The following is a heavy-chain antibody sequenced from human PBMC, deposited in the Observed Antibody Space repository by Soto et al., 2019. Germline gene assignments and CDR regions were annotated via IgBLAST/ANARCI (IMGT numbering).Heavy chain of an antibody. V-gene: IGHV4-34*01. CDR3: ARYRRGYCSSTSCYTLGYYYYYYYMDV. J-gene: IGHJ6*03. CDR2: INHSGST. D-gene: IGHD2-2*02. Sequence: SETLSLTCAVYGGSFSGYYWSWIRQPPGEGLEWIGEINHSGSTNYNPSLKSRVTISVDTSKNQFSLKLSSVTAADTAVYYCARYRRGYCSSTSCYTLGYYYYYYYMDVWGKGTTVTSP. CDR1: GGSFSGYY.